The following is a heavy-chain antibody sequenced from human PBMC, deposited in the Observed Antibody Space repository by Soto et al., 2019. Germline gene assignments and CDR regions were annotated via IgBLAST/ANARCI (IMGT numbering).Heavy chain of an antibody. Sequence: GGSLRLSCAASRVTFSSYWMHWVLQAPGKGLVWVSRINNDESSTNYADSVKGRFTISRDNAKNTLYLQMNSLRAEDTAVYDCVKGYGSSGVGFDYWGQGTLVTVSS. CDR1: RVTFSSYW. D-gene: IGHD3-22*01. J-gene: IGHJ4*02. V-gene: IGHV3-74*01. CDR2: INNDESST. CDR3: VKGYGSSGVGFDY.